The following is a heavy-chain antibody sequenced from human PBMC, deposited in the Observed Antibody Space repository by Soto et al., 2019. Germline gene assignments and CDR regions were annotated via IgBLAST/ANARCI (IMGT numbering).Heavy chain of an antibody. Sequence: GGSLRLSCAASGFTFCSYAMHWVRQAPGKGLEWVAVISYDGSNKYYADSVKGRFTISRDNSKNTLYLQMNSLRAEDTAVYYCARVSSGSYYNGIDYWGQGTLVTVSS. CDR2: ISYDGSNK. J-gene: IGHJ4*02. V-gene: IGHV3-30-3*01. CDR3: ARVSSGSYYNGIDY. CDR1: GFTFCSYA. D-gene: IGHD3-10*01.